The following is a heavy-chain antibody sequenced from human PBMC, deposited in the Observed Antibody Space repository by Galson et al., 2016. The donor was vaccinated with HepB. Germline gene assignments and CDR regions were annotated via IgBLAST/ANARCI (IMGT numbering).Heavy chain of an antibody. Sequence: QSGAEVKKPGESLRISCKGSGYSFTSYWISWVRQMPGKGLEWMGRIDPSDSYTNYSPSFQGHVTISADKSISAAYLQWSSLKASDTAMYYCARHQREYQPLLYYYGLDVWGQGTTVTVSS. D-gene: IGHD2-2*01. J-gene: IGHJ6*02. CDR2: IDPSDSYT. V-gene: IGHV5-10-1*01. CDR3: ARHQREYQPLLYYYGLDV. CDR1: GYSFTSYW.